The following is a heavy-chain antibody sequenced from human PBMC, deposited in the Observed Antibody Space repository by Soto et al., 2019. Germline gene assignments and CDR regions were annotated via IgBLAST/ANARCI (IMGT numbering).Heavy chain of an antibody. J-gene: IGHJ5*02. Sequence: QVQLVQSGAEVKTPGASVKVSCRASGYSFRTHGISWVRQAPGQGLEWMGWISTYDDKTNFPQKFQGRITMTTETSTSTDYMELRSMRSDDTSVYFCARDLGYCNSSGCFRNWFDPWGQGTLVTVSS. CDR3: ARDLGYCNSSGCFRNWFDP. CDR2: ISTYDDKT. CDR1: GYSFRTHG. D-gene: IGHD2-15*01. V-gene: IGHV1-18*01.